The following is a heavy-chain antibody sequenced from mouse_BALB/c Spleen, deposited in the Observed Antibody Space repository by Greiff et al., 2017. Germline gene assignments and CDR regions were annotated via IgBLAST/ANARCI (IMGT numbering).Heavy chain of an antibody. CDR1: GFTFTDYY. CDR3: ARGTTVGYYFDY. Sequence: EVQLVESGGGLVQPGGSLRLSCATSGFTFTDYYMSWVRQPPGKALEWLGFIRNKANGYTTEYSASVKGRFTISRDNSQSILYLQMNTLRAEDSATYYCARGTTVGYYFDYWGQGTTLTVSS. V-gene: IGHV7-3*02. CDR2: IRNKANGYTT. J-gene: IGHJ2*01. D-gene: IGHD1-1*01.